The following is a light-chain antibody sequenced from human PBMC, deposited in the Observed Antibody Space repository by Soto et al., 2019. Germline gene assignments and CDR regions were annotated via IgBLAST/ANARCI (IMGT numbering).Light chain of an antibody. J-gene: IGKJ4*01. Sequence: DIQMTQSPSTLSASVGDRVTITCRASQSINIWLAWYQQKAGKAPKLLIYLGSNRASGVPDRFSGSGSGTDFTLKISRVEAEDVGVYYCMQALQTPPSFGGGTKVEIK. CDR3: MQALQTPPS. CDR2: LGS. CDR1: QSINIW. V-gene: IGKV1-5*03.